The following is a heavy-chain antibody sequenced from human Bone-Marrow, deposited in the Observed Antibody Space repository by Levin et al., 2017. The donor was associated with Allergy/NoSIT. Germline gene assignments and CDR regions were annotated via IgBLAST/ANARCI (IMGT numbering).Heavy chain of an antibody. J-gene: IGHJ6*02. D-gene: IGHD2-2*01. V-gene: IGHV3-48*03. Sequence: GESLKISCAASGFTFSSYEMNWVRQAPGKGLEWVSYISSSGSTIYYADSVKGRFTISRDNAKNSLYLQMNSLRAEDTAVYYCARADCSSTSCYDVLSYYYYGMDVWGQGTTVTVSS. CDR1: GFTFSSYE. CDR3: ARADCSSTSCYDVLSYYYYGMDV. CDR2: ISSSGSTI.